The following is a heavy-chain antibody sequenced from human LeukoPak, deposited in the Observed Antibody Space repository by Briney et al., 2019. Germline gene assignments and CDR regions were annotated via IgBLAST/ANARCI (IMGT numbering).Heavy chain of an antibody. CDR2: IYAGDSDT. CDR1: GYSFTSYW. D-gene: IGHD2-15*01. CDR3: ARSTPFDY. V-gene: IGHV5-51*01. J-gene: IGHJ4*02. Sequence: GESLEISCKGSGYSFTSYWIGWVRQMPGKGLEWMGIIYAGDSDTRYSPSLQGQVTISAEKSISTAYLQWTSLKASDTAMYYCARSTPFDYWGQGTLVTVSS.